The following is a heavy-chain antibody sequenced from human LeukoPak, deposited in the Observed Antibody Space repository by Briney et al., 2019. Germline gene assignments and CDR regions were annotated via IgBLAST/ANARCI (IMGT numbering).Heavy chain of an antibody. Sequence: GGSLRLSCAASGFTFSSYWMHWVRQAPGKGLVWVSPINSDGSSTSYADSVKGRFTISRDNAKNTLYLQMNSLRAEDTAVYDCARLGSSSWFGYYYMDVWGKGTTVTVSS. CDR2: INSDGSST. CDR3: ARLGSSSWFGYYYMDV. V-gene: IGHV3-74*01. CDR1: GFTFSSYW. D-gene: IGHD6-13*01. J-gene: IGHJ6*03.